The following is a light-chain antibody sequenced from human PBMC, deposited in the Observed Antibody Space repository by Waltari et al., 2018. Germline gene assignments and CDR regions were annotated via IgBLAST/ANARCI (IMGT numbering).Light chain of an antibody. CDR1: QSVSSHY. CDR3: QQYETSPWT. CDR2: GAS. J-gene: IGKJ1*01. Sequence: VLTQSPGTLSLSPGVRATLSCRASQSVSSHYLAWYQQKPGQAPRLLVYGASSRATGIPDRFSGSGSGTDFTLAISRLEPEDFAVYYCQQYETSPWTFGQGTKVDIK. V-gene: IGKV3-20*01.